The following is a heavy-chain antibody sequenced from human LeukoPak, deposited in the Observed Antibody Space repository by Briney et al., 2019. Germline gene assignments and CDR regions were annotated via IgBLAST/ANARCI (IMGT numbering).Heavy chain of an antibody. CDR2: IYHSGST. V-gene: IGHV4-30-2*01. Sequence: SETLSLTCAVSGGSISSGGYSWSWIRQPPGKGLEWIGYIYHSGSTYYNPSLKSRVTISVDRSKNQFSLKLSSVTAADTAVYYCARASWFGELVVGDYWGQGTLVTVSS. J-gene: IGHJ4*02. D-gene: IGHD3-10*01. CDR3: ARASWFGELVVGDY. CDR1: GGSISSGGYS.